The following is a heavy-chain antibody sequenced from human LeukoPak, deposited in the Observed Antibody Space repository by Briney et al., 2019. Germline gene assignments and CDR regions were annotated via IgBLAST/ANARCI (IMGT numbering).Heavy chain of an antibody. CDR3: AKDHRPYCGGDCGPEKASEDAFDI. D-gene: IGHD2-21*02. V-gene: IGHV3-23*01. J-gene: IGHJ3*02. Sequence: GGSLRLSCAASGFTFSSYAMSWVRQAPGKGLEWVSAISGSGGSTYYADSVKGRFTISRDNSKNTLYLQMNSLRAEDTAVYYCAKDHRPYCGGDCGPEKASEDAFDIWGQGTMVTVSS. CDR1: GFTFSSYA. CDR2: ISGSGGST.